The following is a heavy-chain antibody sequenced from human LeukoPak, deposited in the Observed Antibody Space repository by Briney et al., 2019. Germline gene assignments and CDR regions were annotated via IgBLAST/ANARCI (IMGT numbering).Heavy chain of an antibody. CDR2: ILYSGST. CDR1: GVSITSSSDY. CDR3: ARHYYDSSSYRRDYYFDY. Sequence: SETLFLTCTVSGVSITSSSDYWGWIRQPPGKGLEWIGSILYSGSTYYNPSLESRLTMSIDTSKNQFSLKLSSVTAADTAAYYCARHYYDSSSYRRDYYFDYWGQGTLVTVSS. J-gene: IGHJ4*02. V-gene: IGHV4-39*01. D-gene: IGHD3-22*01.